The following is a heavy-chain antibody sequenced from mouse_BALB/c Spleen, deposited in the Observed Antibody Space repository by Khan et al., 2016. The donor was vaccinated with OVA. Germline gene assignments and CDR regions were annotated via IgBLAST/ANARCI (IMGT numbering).Heavy chain of an antibody. CDR3: VRSGYGSFAF. D-gene: IGHD1-2*01. CDR1: GYTFTDYN. CDR2: FFPNSGGS. V-gene: IGHV1S29*02. Sequence: VQLQQSGPEVVKPGASVKISCKASGYTFTDYNMDWVKQRHGRSLEWIGYFFPNSGGSGYNQKFKAKATLTVDISSSTAYMDLRSLTSEDSAVYYCVRSGYGSFAFWGQGTVVTVSA. J-gene: IGHJ3*01.